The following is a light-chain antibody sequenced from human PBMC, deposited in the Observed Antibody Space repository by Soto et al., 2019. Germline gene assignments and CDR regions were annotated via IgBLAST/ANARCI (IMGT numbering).Light chain of an antibody. CDR3: QQSYSTPRD. CDR2: EAS. CDR1: QGINSY. V-gene: IGKV1-39*01. Sequence: IQLTQSPSSLSSSLADRVTIACRASQGINSYLAWYKQKPGKVPQLLIYEASSLQSGVPSRFSGSGSGTDFILTVSSLKPEDFATYYCQQSYSTPRDFGQGTRLEIK. J-gene: IGKJ5*01.